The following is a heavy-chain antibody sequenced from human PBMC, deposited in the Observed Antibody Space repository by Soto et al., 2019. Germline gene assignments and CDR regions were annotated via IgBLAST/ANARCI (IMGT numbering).Heavy chain of an antibody. V-gene: IGHV3-23*01. CDR1: GFTFSTYA. J-gene: IGHJ4*02. D-gene: IGHD2-2*01. CDR3: AKGEGCSSTSCLLDY. Sequence: GSLRLSCAASGFTFSTYAMSWVRQAPGKGLEWVSAISVSGGSTYYADSVKGRFTISRDNSKNTLYLQMNSLRAEDTAVYYCAKGEGCSSTSCLLDYWGQGTLVTVSS. CDR2: ISVSGGST.